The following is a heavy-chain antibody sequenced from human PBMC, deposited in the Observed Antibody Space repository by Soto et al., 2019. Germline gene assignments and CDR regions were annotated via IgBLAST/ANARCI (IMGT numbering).Heavy chain of an antibody. D-gene: IGHD1-1*01. J-gene: IGHJ5*02. CDR3: ARDLTISSTDGPLDP. V-gene: IGHV4-59*01. CDR1: VGSMSRYY. CDR2: IHYTGST. Sequence: SETLSLTCTVSVGSMSRYYWTWIRQPPGKGLEWIGNIHYTGSTNYNPSLKSRVTILLGTSTSQFSLKVSSVTAADTAVYYCARDLTISSTDGPLDPWGHGTLVTVSS.